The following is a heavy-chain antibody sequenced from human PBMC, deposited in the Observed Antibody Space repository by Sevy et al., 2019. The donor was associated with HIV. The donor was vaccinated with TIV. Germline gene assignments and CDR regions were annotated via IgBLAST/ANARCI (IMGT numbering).Heavy chain of an antibody. CDR2: ISGSGGST. CDR3: AKDPGSFAAGIPIDY. J-gene: IGHJ4*02. D-gene: IGHD6-13*01. V-gene: IGHV3-23*01. Sequence: GGSLRLSCAASGFTFSSYAMSWVRQAPGKGLEWVSAISGSGGSTYYADSVKGLFTISRDNSKNTLYLQMNSLRAEDTAVYYCAKDPGSFAAGIPIDYWGQGTLVTVSS. CDR1: GFTFSSYA.